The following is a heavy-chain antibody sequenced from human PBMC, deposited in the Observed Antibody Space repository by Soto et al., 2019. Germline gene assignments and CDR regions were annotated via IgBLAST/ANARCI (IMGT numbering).Heavy chain of an antibody. CDR2: INSDGSST. J-gene: IGHJ4*02. V-gene: IGHV3-74*01. D-gene: IGHD3-22*01. Sequence: GGSLRLSCAASGFTFSSYWMHWVRQAPGKGLVWVSRINSDGSSTSYADSVKGRFTISRDNAKNTLYLQMNSLRAEDTAVYYCASSPHKDSRPDYWGQGTLVTVSS. CDR1: GFTFSSYW. CDR3: ASSPHKDSRPDY.